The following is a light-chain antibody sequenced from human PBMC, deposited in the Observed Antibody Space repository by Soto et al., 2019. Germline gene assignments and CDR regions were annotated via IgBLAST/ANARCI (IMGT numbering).Light chain of an antibody. CDR2: WAS. J-gene: IGKJ1*01. CDR1: QSVLYGSSNKNH. V-gene: IGKV4-1*01. CDR3: QQYHSFPWT. Sequence: DIVMTQSPDSLPVSLGERATISCKSSQSVLYGSSNKNHLSWYQQKPGQPPKLLIYWASTRESGVPDRFSGSGSGTDYTLTISSLQAEDVAVYYCQQYHSFPWTFGQGTKVEIK.